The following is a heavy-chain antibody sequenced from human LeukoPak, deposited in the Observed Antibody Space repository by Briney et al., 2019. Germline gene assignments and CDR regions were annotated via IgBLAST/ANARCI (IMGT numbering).Heavy chain of an antibody. CDR2: IKSKPDGGTT. D-gene: IGHD2-2*01. V-gene: IGHV3-15*01. CDR3: VRNQYCASSSCPRAFDL. J-gene: IGHJ3*01. Sequence: PGGSLRLSCAASGFNFYYDWRSWVRQAPGKGLEWVGRIKSKPDGGTTEYAAPVKGRFNISRDHSRSTLQLQMSTLKTDDTALYYCVRNQYCASSSCPRAFDLWGQGTVVTVSS. CDR1: GFNFYYDW.